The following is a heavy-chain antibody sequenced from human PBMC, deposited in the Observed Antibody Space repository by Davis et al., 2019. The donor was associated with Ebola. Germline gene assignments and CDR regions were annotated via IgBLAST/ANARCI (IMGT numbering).Heavy chain of an antibody. CDR3: ARWRLVSWTPRRQYYDLDV. CDR1: GGSFNGFY. CDR2: VNDRGST. V-gene: IGHV4-34*01. Sequence: MPSETLSLTCAVYGGSFNGFYWSWIRQTPGKGLEWIGEVNDRGSTNYSPSLRSRVTISVDTHKKQFSLKMTSLTAADAGLYYCARWRLVSWTPRRQYYDLDVWGQGTMVTVSS. D-gene: IGHD6-19*01. J-gene: IGHJ6*02.